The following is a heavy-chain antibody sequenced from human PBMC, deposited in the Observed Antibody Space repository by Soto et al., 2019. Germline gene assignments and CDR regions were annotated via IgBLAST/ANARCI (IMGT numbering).Heavy chain of an antibody. J-gene: IGHJ6*02. CDR2: IRDKANSYAT. Sequence: GGSLRLSCAASGFTFSGSAMHWVRQASGKGLEWVGRIRDKANSYATAYTASVKGRFTISRDDSKNTAYLQMNSLRAEDTAVYYCARVGPPLDVWGQGTTVTVSS. V-gene: IGHV3-73*01. CDR1: GFTFSGSA. CDR3: ARVGPPLDV. D-gene: IGHD1-26*01.